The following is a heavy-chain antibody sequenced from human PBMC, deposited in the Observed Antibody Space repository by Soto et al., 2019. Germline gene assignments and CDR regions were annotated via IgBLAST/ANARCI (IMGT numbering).Heavy chain of an antibody. CDR3: ARGRYGDY. CDR1: GYAFTTYG. Sequence: QVHLVQSGAEVKKPGASVKVSCKGSGYAFTTYGITWVRQAPGQGLEWMGWISAHNGNTNYAQKRRGGVTVSRATSPRPAYMELRGLRSDDTAVYYGARGRYGDYWGQGALVTVSS. D-gene: IGHD1-1*01. J-gene: IGHJ4*02. CDR2: ISAHNGNT. V-gene: IGHV1-18*01.